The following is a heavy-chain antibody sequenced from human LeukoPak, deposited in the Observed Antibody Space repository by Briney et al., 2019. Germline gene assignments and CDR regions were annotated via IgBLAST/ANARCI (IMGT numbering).Heavy chain of an antibody. V-gene: IGHV3-21*01. D-gene: IGHD1-26*01. Sequence: PGGSLRLSCAASGFTFIRYSLNWVRQAPGKGLEWVSSISTSSSYIYYADSVKGRFTISRDNAKNSLYLQMNSLRAEDTAVYYCARDLLGWELHYFDYWGQGTLVTVSS. CDR2: ISTSSSYI. CDR3: ARDLLGWELHYFDY. CDR1: GFTFIRYS. J-gene: IGHJ4*02.